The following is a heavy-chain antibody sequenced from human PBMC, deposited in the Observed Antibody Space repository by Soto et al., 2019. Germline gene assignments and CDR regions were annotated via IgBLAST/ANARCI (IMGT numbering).Heavy chain of an antibody. D-gene: IGHD3-3*01. CDR1: GFNFSNYA. V-gene: IGHV3-23*01. Sequence: EVQLLESGGDFKQPGGSLRLSCEDSGFNFSNYALNWVRQAPGKRLEWVSVISGNSGTTYYAASVKGRFTISRDNSKKTLYLQMNSLRADDTAVYDCAKGRAITVFGVITPFDSWGQGTLVTVSS. CDR2: ISGNSGTT. CDR3: AKGRAITVFGVITPFDS. J-gene: IGHJ4*02.